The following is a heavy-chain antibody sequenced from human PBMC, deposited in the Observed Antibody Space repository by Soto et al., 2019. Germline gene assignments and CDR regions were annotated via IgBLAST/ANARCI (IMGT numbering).Heavy chain of an antibody. CDR1: GYSFTSYW. CDR2: IYPGDSDT. J-gene: IGHJ6*02. CDR3: ASSSPLAVAGLPYYYYYGMDV. V-gene: IGHV5-51*01. Sequence: RGESLKISCKGSGYSFTSYWIGWVRQMPGKGLEWMGIIYPGDSDTRYSPSFQGQVTISADKSISTAYLQWSSLKASDTAMYYCASSSPLAVAGLPYYYYYGMDVWGQGTTVTVTS. D-gene: IGHD6-19*01.